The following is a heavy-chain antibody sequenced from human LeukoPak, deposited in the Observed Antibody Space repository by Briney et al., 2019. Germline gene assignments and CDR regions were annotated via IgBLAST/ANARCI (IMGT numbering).Heavy chain of an antibody. CDR1: GFSFSDHY. V-gene: IGHV3-11*04. D-gene: IGHD3-16*01. Sequence: PGGSLRLSCAASGFSFSDHYMSWIRQAPGKGLEWVSYISNTGATIYYADSVKGRFTISRDNAKNSLYLQMNSLRVEDMAVYYCARGFPAGGIDYWGQGTLVTVSS. J-gene: IGHJ4*02. CDR2: ISNTGATI. CDR3: ARGFPAGGIDY.